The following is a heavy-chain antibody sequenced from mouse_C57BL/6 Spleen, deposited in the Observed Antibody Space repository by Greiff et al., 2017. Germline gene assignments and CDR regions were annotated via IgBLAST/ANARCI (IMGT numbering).Heavy chain of an antibody. V-gene: IGHV1-53*01. J-gene: IGHJ3*01. CDR2: INPSNGGT. CDR1: GYTFTSYW. Sequence: QVQLQQPGTELVKPGASVKLSCKASGYTFTSYWMHWVKQRPGQGLEWIGNINPSNGGTNYNEKFKSKATLTVDKSSSTAYMQLSSLTSGDSAVYDCAPFYCDSGVPWFDYWGQGTLVTVSA. CDR3: APFYCDSGVPWFDY. D-gene: IGHD2-4*01.